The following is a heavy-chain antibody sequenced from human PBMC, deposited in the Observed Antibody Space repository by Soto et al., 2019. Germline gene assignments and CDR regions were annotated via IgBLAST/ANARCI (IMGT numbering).Heavy chain of an antibody. Sequence: GGSLRLSCAASGFTVSSNYMSWVRQAPGKGLEWVSVIYSGGSTYYADSVKGRFTISRDNSKNTLYLQMNSLRAEDTAVYYCAREGTGTDYYYYYYMDVWGKGTTVTVSS. CDR3: AREGTGTDYYYYYYMDV. D-gene: IGHD1-1*01. V-gene: IGHV3-53*01. J-gene: IGHJ6*03. CDR1: GFTVSSNY. CDR2: IYSGGST.